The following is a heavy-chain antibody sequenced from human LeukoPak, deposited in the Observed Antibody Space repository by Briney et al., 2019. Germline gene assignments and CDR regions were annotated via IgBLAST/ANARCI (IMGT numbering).Heavy chain of an antibody. CDR3: ARVIAPLYYYYGMDV. J-gene: IGHJ6*02. CDR2: MNPNSGNT. D-gene: IGHD6-13*01. CDR1: GYTFTSYD. V-gene: IGHV1-8*01. Sequence: ASVKVCCKASGYTFTSYDINWVRQATGQGLEWMGWMNPNSGNTGYAQKFQGRVTMTRNTSISTAYMELSSLRSEDTAVYYCARVIAPLYYYYGMDVWGQGTTVTVSS.